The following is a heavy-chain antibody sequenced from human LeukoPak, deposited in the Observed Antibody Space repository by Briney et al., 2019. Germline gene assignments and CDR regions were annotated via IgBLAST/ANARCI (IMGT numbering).Heavy chain of an antibody. CDR1: GGSISSSSYY. V-gene: IGHV4-39*07. Sequence: PSETLSLTCTVSGGSISSSSYYWGWIRQPPGKGLEWIGSIYYSGSTYYNPSLKSRVTISVDTSKNQFSLKLSSVTAADTAVYYCARCISDIYYYYYMDVWGKGTTVTVSS. J-gene: IGHJ6*03. CDR2: IYYSGST. D-gene: IGHD2-8*01. CDR3: ARCISDIYYYYYMDV.